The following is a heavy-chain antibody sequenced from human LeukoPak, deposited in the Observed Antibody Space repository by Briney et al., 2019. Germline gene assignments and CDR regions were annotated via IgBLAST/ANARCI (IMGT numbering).Heavy chain of an antibody. Sequence: GGSLRLSCAASGFTVSSNYMSWVRQAPGKGLEWVSSNSGSGGSTYYADSVEGRFTISRDNSKNTLYLQMNSLRAEDTAVYYCAKRGLGDREAFDIWGQGTMATVSS. J-gene: IGHJ3*02. CDR2: NSGSGGST. CDR3: AKRGLGDREAFDI. CDR1: GFTVSSNY. V-gene: IGHV3-23*01. D-gene: IGHD2-21*02.